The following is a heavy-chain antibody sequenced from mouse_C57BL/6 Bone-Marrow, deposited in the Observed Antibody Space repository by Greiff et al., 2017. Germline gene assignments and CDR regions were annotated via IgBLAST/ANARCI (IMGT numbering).Heavy chain of an antibody. J-gene: IGHJ2*01. D-gene: IGHD1-1*01. CDR3: ARVTRVVATRY. Sequence: EVKVEESGGGLVQPGGSMKLSCAASGFTFSDAWMDWVRQSPEKGLEWVAEIRNKANNHATYYAESVKGRFTISRDDSKRSVYLQLNSLIAEDSGIYYCARVTRVVATRYWGQGTLLTVSS. V-gene: IGHV6-6*01. CDR1: GFTFSDAW. CDR2: IRNKANNHAT.